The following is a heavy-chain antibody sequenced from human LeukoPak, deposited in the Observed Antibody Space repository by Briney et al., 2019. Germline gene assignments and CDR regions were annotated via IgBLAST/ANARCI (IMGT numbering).Heavy chain of an antibody. J-gene: IGHJ3*02. V-gene: IGHV4-59*12. CDR1: GFTFSDYY. CDR2: IFYNGFT. CDR3: ARVDQVYGSGSPDAFDI. D-gene: IGHD3-10*01. Sequence: GSLRLSCAASGFTFSDYYMSWIRQPPGKGLEWIGYIFYNGFTNYNPSLKSRLTMSVDTSKNQFSLKLSSVTAADTAVYYCARVDQVYGSGSPDAFDIWVQGTMVTVSS.